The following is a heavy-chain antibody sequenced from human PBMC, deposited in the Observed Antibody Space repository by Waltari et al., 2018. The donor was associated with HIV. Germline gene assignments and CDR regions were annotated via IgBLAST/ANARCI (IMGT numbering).Heavy chain of an antibody. V-gene: IGHV1-69*01. CDR3: GRAKDSSSWYHDSHYYGMDV. D-gene: IGHD6-13*01. J-gene: IGHJ6*02. CDR2: IIPMFGTA. Sequence: VQLVQSGAEVKKPGSSVKVSCKASVGTFSSYGISWVRQAPGQGLEWMGGIIPMFGTANYAQEFQGRVTITADDSTSTAYMELSRLRYEDTAVYYCGRAKDSSSWYHDSHYYGMDVWGQGTTVIVSS. CDR1: VGTFSSYG.